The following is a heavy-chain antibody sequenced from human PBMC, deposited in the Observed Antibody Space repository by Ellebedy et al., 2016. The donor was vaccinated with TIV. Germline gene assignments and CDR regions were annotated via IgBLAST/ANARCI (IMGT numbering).Heavy chain of an antibody. D-gene: IGHD2-21*02. J-gene: IGHJ4*02. Sequence: GESLKISXAASGFTFSSYAMHWVRQAPGKGLEWVAVISYDGSNKYYADSVKGRFTISRDNSKNTLYLQMNSLRAEDTAVYYCARGTAYCGGDCYPIYYWGQGTLVTVSS. CDR3: ARGTAYCGGDCYPIYY. CDR2: ISYDGSNK. CDR1: GFTFSSYA. V-gene: IGHV3-30*04.